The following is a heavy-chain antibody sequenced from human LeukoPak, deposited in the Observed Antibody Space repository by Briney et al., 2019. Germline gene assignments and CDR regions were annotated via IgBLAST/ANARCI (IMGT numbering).Heavy chain of an antibody. Sequence: PSETLSLTCAVYGGSFSGYYWSWIRQPPGKGLEWIGEINHSGSTNYNPSLKSRVTISVDTSKNQFSLKLSSVTAADTAVYYCARLPKEGYCSSTSCYDDYYYGMDVWGQGTTVTVSS. V-gene: IGHV4-34*01. J-gene: IGHJ6*02. CDR3: ARLPKEGYCSSTSCYDDYYYGMDV. CDR2: INHSGST. CDR1: GGSFSGYY. D-gene: IGHD2-2*01.